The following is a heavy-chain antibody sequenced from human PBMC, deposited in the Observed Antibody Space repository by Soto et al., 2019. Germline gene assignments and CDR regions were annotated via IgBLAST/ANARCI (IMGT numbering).Heavy chain of an antibody. J-gene: IGHJ4*02. CDR3: ARAWVVVTAPDY. D-gene: IGHD2-21*02. V-gene: IGHV1-3*05. CDR1: GYTFTSYA. CDR2: INAGNAKT. Sequence: QVQLVQSGAEEKKPGASVKVSCKASGYTFTSYAMHWVRQAHGQRLELMGWINAGNAKTKYSPKFQGRVTITRDTSASTAYMELSSLRSEDTAVYYCARAWVVVTAPDYWGQGTLVTVSS.